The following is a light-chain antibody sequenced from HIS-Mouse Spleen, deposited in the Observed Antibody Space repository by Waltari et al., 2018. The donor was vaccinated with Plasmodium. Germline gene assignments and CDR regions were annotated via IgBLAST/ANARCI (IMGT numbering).Light chain of an antibody. V-gene: IGLV1-47*01. CDR2: RNN. CDR1: SSNIGSNY. J-gene: IGLJ3*02. Sequence: QSVLTQPPSASGTPGQRVTISCSGSSSNIGSNYVYWYQQLPGTAPKLLIYRNNQWPSGVPDRFSGSKSGTSASLAISVLRSEDEADYYCAAWDDSLSGWVFGGGTKLTVL. CDR3: AAWDDSLSGWV.